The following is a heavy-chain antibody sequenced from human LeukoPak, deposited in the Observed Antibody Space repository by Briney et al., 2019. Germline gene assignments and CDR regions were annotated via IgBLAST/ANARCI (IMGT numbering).Heavy chain of an antibody. J-gene: IGHJ4*02. CDR3: AREYSSSSMFDY. CDR1: GYTFTSYG. V-gene: IGHV1-69*05. D-gene: IGHD6-6*01. Sequence: ASVKVPCKASGYTFTSYGISWVRQAPGQGLEWMGGIIPIFGTANYAQKFQGRVTITTDESTSTAYMELSSLRSEDTAVYYCAREYSSSSMFDYWGQGTLVTVSS. CDR2: IIPIFGTA.